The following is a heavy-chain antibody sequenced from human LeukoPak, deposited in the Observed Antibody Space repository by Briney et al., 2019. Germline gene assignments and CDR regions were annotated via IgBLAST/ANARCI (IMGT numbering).Heavy chain of an antibody. CDR2: IYYSGST. D-gene: IGHD4-11*01. J-gene: IGHJ3*02. CDR3: ARASNLPTEAFDI. V-gene: IGHV4-59*12. Sequence: PSETLSLTCTVSGGSISSYYWSWIRQPPGKGLEWIGYIYYSGSTNYNPSLKSRVTISVDTSKNQFSLKLSSVTAADTAVYYCARASNLPTEAFDIWGQGTMVTVSS. CDR1: GGSISSYY.